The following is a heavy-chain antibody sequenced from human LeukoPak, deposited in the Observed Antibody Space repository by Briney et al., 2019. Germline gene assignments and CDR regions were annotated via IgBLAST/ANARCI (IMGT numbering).Heavy chain of an antibody. J-gene: IGHJ3*02. CDR3: AREGITMVRGVILGYAFDI. CDR1: GFTFSSYG. Sequence: GRSLRLSCAASGFTFSSYGMHWVRQAPGKGLEWVANIKQDGSEKYYVDSVKGRFTISRGNAKNSLYLQMNSLRAEDTAVYYCAREGITMVRGVILGYAFDIWGQGTMVTVSS. V-gene: IGHV3-7*01. D-gene: IGHD3-10*01. CDR2: IKQDGSEK.